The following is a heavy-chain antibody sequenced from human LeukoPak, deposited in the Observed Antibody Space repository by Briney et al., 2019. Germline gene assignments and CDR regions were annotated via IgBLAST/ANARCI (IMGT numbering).Heavy chain of an antibody. Sequence: PGGSLRLSCAASGFTFSDYYMSWIRQARGKGLAWVSYISSSGSTIYYADSVKGRFTISRDNDKNSLYLQMNSLRAEDTAVYYCSRDRLRIFGVVTYMFDYWGQGTLVTVSS. CDR2: ISSSGSTI. CDR1: GFTFSDYY. V-gene: IGHV3-11*01. CDR3: SRDRLRIFGVVTYMFDY. J-gene: IGHJ4*02. D-gene: IGHD3-3*01.